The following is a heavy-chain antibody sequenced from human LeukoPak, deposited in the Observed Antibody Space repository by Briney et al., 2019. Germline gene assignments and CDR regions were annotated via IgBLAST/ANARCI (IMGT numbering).Heavy chain of an antibody. CDR2: INPDSGGT. CDR1: GYTSTDKY. J-gene: IGHJ3*02. CDR3: TTQATGAGGIFDM. Sequence: ASVKVSCQASGYTSTDKYMHWVRRAPGQGLEWMGWINPDSGGTNYAQKFQGRVTMTRDTSVSTAYMELSRLRSEDTDVYYCTTQATGAGGIFDMWGQGTMVTVSP. D-gene: IGHD6-13*01. V-gene: IGHV1-2*02.